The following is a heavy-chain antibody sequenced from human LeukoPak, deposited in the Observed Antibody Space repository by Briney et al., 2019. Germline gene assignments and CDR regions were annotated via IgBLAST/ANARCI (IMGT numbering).Heavy chain of an antibody. J-gene: IGHJ3*02. CDR3: ARGYCSGGSCYSGSDAFDI. D-gene: IGHD2-15*01. V-gene: IGHV1-24*01. CDR1: GYTLTELS. Sequence: GASVKVSCKVSGYTLTELSMHWVRQAPGKGLEWMGGFDPEDGETIYAQKFQGRVTMTTDTSTSTAYMELRSLRSDDTAVYYCARGYCSGGSCYSGSDAFDIWGQGTMVTVSS. CDR2: FDPEDGET.